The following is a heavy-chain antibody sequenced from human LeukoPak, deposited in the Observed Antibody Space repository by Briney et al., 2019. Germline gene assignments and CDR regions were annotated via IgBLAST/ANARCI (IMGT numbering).Heavy chain of an antibody. D-gene: IGHD5-24*01. J-gene: IGHJ4*02. CDR1: GFTFSNYA. V-gene: IGHV3-23*01. Sequence: PGGSLRLSCGASGFTFSNYAMSWVRQAPGKGLEWVSAVSGSGGSTYHADSVKGRFTISRDNSKNTLYLQMNSLRAEDTAVYYCAKRGMTTIKEGFDYWGQGTLVTVSS. CDR3: AKRGMTTIKEGFDY. CDR2: VSGSGGST.